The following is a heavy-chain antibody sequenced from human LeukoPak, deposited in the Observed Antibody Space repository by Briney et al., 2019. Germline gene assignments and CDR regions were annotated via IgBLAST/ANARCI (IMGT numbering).Heavy chain of an antibody. D-gene: IGHD6-19*01. Sequence: PGGSLRLSCAASGFTFSSYWMHWVRQAPGKGLVWVSRINSDGSSTSYADSVKGRFTISRDNSKNTLYLQMNSLRAEDTAVYYCAKNARLRIAVAENFDYWGQGTLVTVSS. V-gene: IGHV3-74*01. CDR1: GFTFSSYW. CDR3: AKNARLRIAVAENFDY. J-gene: IGHJ4*02. CDR2: INSDGSST.